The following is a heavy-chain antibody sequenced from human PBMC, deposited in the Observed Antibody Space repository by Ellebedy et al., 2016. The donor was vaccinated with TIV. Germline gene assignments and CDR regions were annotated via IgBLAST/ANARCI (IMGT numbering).Heavy chain of an antibody. CDR2: IYHSGST. CDR3: ARGVTTIGS. J-gene: IGHJ4*02. V-gene: IGHV4-61*01. D-gene: IGHD4-17*01. CDR1: GGSISSSDY. Sequence: SETLSLTCTVSGGSISSSDYWSWIRQPPGKGLEWIGFIYHSGSTSYNPSLKSRVTISIDTSKNQFSLKLTSVTAADTAVYYCARGVTTIGSWGQGTLVTVSS.